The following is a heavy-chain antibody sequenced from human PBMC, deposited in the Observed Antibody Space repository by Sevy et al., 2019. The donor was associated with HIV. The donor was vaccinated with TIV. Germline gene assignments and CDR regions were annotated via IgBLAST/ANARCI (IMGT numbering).Heavy chain of an antibody. D-gene: IGHD1-26*01. V-gene: IGHV3-48*04. CDR3: AREGYTGSFFDF. Sequence: GGSLRLACVGSGFTFSTHSMNWVRLGPGKGLEWVSFLSSSSRTTDYAESVQGRFTISRDNAKNSLYLQMDSLGAEDTALYYCAREGYTGSFFDFWVQGALVTVSS. CDR1: GFTFSTHS. J-gene: IGHJ4*02. CDR2: LSSSSRTT.